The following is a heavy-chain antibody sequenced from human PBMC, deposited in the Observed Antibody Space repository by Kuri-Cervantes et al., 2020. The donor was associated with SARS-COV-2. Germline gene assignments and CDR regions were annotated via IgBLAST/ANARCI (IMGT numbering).Heavy chain of an antibody. CDR2: IYYSGST. Sequence: SETLSLTCTVSGGSISSHYWSWIRQPPGKGLEWIGYIYYSGSTNYNPSLKSRVTISVDTSKNQFSLKLSSVTAADTAVYYCARDARITIFGVVIIEQVFDYWGQGTLVTVSS. J-gene: IGHJ4*02. CDR3: ARDARITIFGVVIIEQVFDY. CDR1: GGSISSHY. D-gene: IGHD3-3*01. V-gene: IGHV4-59*11.